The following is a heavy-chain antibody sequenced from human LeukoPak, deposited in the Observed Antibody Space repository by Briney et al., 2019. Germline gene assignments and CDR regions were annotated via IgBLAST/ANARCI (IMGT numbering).Heavy chain of an antibody. CDR2: ISGSGGST. Sequence: SGGSLRLSCAASGFTFSSYGMSWVRQAPGKGLEWVSAISGSGGSTYYADSVKGRFTISRDNSKNTLYLQMNSLRAEDTAVYYCAKDRSRIAVARCYYYMDVWGKGTTVTISS. CDR1: GFTFSSYG. D-gene: IGHD6-19*01. J-gene: IGHJ6*03. CDR3: AKDRSRIAVARCYYYMDV. V-gene: IGHV3-23*01.